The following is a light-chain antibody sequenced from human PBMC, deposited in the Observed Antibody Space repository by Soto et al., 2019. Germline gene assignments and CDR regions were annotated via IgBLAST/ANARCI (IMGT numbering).Light chain of an antibody. CDR3: QQRSNWPPDT. CDR1: QSVSSNY. Sequence: ENVLTQSPGTLSLSPGERATLSCRASQSVSSNYVAWYQQKPGQAPRLLVYGASSRATGIPDRFSGSGSGTDFTLTISRLEPEDFAVYYCQQRSNWPPDTFGQGTRLEIK. V-gene: IGKV3D-20*02. J-gene: IGKJ5*01. CDR2: GAS.